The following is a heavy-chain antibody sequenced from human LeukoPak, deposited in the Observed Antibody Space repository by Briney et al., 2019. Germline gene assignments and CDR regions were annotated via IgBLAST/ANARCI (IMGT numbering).Heavy chain of an antibody. CDR1: GGSISSSSYY. Sequence: PSETLSLTCTVSGGSISSSSYYWGWIRQPPGKGLEWIGSIYYSGSTYYNPSLKSRVTISVDTSKNQFSLKLSSVTAADTAVYYCARDPHSSSWYPEDYWGQGTLVTVSS. D-gene: IGHD6-13*01. CDR3: ARDPHSSSWYPEDY. V-gene: IGHV4-39*07. J-gene: IGHJ4*02. CDR2: IYYSGST.